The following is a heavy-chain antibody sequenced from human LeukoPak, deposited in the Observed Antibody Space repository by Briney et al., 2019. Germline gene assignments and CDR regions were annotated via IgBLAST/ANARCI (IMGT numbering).Heavy chain of an antibody. Sequence: GGSLRLSCSASGLTLSTCAMHWVRQAPGRGLEWLTLIRPDGGKKFYSDSVKGRFTVSRDNFKNMLYLEMNSLRSEDTAVYYCVKDDPVLHFWGQGTLVSVSS. J-gene: IGHJ4*02. CDR1: GLTLSTCA. CDR2: IRPDGGKK. CDR3: VKDDPVLHF. V-gene: IGHV3-30*02.